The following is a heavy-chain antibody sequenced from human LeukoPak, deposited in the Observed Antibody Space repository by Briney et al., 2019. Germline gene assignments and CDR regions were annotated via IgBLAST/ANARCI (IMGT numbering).Heavy chain of an antibody. CDR3: ARGRVTMVRGAHGTQGYYMDV. V-gene: IGHV4-34*01. J-gene: IGHJ6*03. D-gene: IGHD3-10*01. Sequence: SETLSLTCAVYGGSFSGYYWSWIRQSPGEGLEWIGEINHSGSTKYNPSLNSRATISVDTCKNQFCLKLSSVTAADTAVYYCARGRVTMVRGAHGTQGYYMDVWGKGATFTVSS. CDR2: INHSGST. CDR1: GGSFSGYY.